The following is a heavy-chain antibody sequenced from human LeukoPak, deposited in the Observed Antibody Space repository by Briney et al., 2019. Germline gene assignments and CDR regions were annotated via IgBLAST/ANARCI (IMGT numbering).Heavy chain of an antibody. J-gene: IGHJ4*02. CDR1: GFTFSSYW. CDR3: ARDGGRFLEWLLSYYFDY. CDR2: INQGGSEK. V-gene: IGHV3-7*01. D-gene: IGHD3-3*01. Sequence: TGGSLRLSCAASGFTFSSYWMSWVRQAPGKGLEWVANINQGGSEKYYVDSVKGRFTISRDNAKNSLYLQMNSLRAEDTAVYYCARDGGRFLEWLLSYYFDYWGQGALVTVSS.